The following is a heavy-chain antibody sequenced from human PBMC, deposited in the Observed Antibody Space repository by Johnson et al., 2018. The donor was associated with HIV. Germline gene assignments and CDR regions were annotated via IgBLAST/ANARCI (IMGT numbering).Heavy chain of an antibody. V-gene: IGHV3-13*01. Sequence: VLLVESGGGLVQPGGSLRLSCAASGFIFSSYDMHWVRQATGRGLEWVSGIGTAGDTYYPGSVKGRFTISRENAKNSLYLQMDSLRAGDTALYYCARAKRDYYGSGGVGAFDIWGQGTMVTVSS. D-gene: IGHD3-10*01. CDR2: IGTAGDT. J-gene: IGHJ3*02. CDR3: ARAKRDYYGSGGVGAFDI. CDR1: GFIFSSYD.